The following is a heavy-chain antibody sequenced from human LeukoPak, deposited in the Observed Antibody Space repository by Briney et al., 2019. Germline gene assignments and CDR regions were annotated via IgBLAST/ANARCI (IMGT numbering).Heavy chain of an antibody. J-gene: IGHJ6*02. CDR1: GFTFSSYA. V-gene: IGHV3-64*01. CDR3: ARDQGSGYCSGGSCYRERRWYYGMDV. Sequence: PGGSLRLSCAASGFTFSSYAMHWVRQAPGKGLEYVSAISTNGGSTSYANSVKGRFPISRDNSKNTLYLQMGSLRVEDMAVYYCARDQGSGYCSGGSCYRERRWYYGMDVWGQGTTVTVSS. D-gene: IGHD2-15*01. CDR2: ISTNGGST.